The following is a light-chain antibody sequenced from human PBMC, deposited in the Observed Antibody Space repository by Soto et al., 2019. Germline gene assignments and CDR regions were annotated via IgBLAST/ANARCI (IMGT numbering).Light chain of an antibody. Sequence: QSVLTQPPSVSETPGQRVTISCSGSSSNIGSNTVNWYRQLPETAPKLLIDSNTQRPSGVPDRFSGSKSGTSASLAIGGLQSEDAADYYCAVWDDSLNGCVFGTGTKVTVL. CDR3: AVWDDSLNGCV. CDR2: SNT. J-gene: IGLJ1*01. V-gene: IGLV1-44*01. CDR1: SSNIGSNT.